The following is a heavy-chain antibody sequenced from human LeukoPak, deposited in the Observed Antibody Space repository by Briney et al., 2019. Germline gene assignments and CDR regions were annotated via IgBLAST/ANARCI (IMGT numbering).Heavy chain of an antibody. D-gene: IGHD6-19*01. V-gene: IGHV3-23*01. CDR2: LSDNGGAYT. CDR3: AKDHYPGYSSLFSYFDY. CDR1: GFTFSNYA. J-gene: IGHJ4*02. Sequence: GGSLRLSCAASGFTFSNYAMSWFRQAPGKGLEWVSDLSDNGGAYTNYVGSVKGRFTISRDNSKNTLYLQMNSLRAEDTAVYYCAKDHYPGYSSLFSYFDYWGQGTLVTVSS.